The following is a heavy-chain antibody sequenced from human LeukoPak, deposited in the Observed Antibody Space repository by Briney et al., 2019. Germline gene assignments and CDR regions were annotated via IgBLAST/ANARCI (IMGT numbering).Heavy chain of an antibody. CDR1: GFTFTSYD. CDR3: VRDGEGVAISVDYWFDP. J-gene: IGHJ5*02. V-gene: IGHV1-8*01. D-gene: IGHD3-10*01. CDR2: MNPNNGNT. Sequence: ASVKVSCKASGFTFTSYDINWVRQASGQGLEWMGWMNPNNGNTGYAQKFQGRVTMTRDTSISTAYMELRGLRSEDTAVYYCVRDGEGVAISVDYWFDPWGQGTLVTVSS.